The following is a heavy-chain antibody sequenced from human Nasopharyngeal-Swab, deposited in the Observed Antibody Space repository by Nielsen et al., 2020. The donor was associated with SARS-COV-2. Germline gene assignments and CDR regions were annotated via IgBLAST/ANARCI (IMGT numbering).Heavy chain of an antibody. CDR3: ARGGGDIPWEEHFDY. D-gene: IGHD3-16*02. Sequence: SQTLSLTCAISGDSVSNKRAAWNWIRQSPSRGLEWLGRTYYRSKWYNDYAVSVKSRITINPDTSKNQFSLQLNSVTPEDTAVYYCARGGGDIPWEEHFDYWGQGTLVTASS. J-gene: IGHJ4*02. V-gene: IGHV6-1*01. CDR2: TYYRSKWYN. CDR1: GDSVSNKRAA.